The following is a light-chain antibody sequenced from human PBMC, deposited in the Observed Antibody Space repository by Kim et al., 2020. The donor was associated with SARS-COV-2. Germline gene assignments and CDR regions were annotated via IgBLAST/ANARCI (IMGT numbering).Light chain of an antibody. CDR3: QQYNNWQYT. J-gene: IGKJ2*01. Sequence: SVSPGERATLSCMASQSVSSNLAWYQQKPGQAPRLLIYGASTRATGIPARFSGSGSGTEFTLTISSLQSEDFAVYYCQQYNNWQYTFGQGTKLEI. CDR2: GAS. CDR1: QSVSSN. V-gene: IGKV3D-15*01.